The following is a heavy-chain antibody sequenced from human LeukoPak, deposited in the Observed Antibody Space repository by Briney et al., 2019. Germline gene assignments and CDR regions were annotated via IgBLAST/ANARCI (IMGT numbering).Heavy chain of an antibody. D-gene: IGHD2-15*01. V-gene: IGHV3-66*01. CDR1: GFTVSSNY. CDR3: ARDRDCSGGGCYEPAGWFDP. Sequence: GGSLRLSCAASGFTVSSNYMSWVRQAPGKGLEWVSVIYSGGSTYYADSVKGRFTISRDNSKNTLYLQMNSLRAEDTAVYYCARDRDCSGGGCYEPAGWFDPWGQGTLVTVSS. J-gene: IGHJ5*02. CDR2: IYSGGST.